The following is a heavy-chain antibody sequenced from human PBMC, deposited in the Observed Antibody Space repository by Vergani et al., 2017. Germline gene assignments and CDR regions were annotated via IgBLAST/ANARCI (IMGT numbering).Heavy chain of an antibody. D-gene: IGHD2-8*01. CDR1: GFTFSDFS. CDR2: IGSSGPYI. J-gene: IGHJ6*01. V-gene: IGHV3-21*06. CDR3: ARDCTSGGCPDNYGMDV. Sequence: EVQLVESGGGLVKPGGSLRLSCAASGFTFSDFSMSWVRQAPGKGLEWVAFIGSSGPYINYADSVKGRFIISRDNTNNSLFLQLISLRAEDAAVYYCARDCTSGGCPDNYGMDVWREGAKVAVFS.